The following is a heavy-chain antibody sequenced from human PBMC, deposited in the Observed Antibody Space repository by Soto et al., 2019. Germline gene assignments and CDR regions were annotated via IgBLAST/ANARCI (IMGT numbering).Heavy chain of an antibody. CDR1: GGSISSGDYY. CDR3: ASRNPHYDSSGYPIDY. D-gene: IGHD3-22*01. V-gene: IGHV4-30-4*01. CDR2: IYYSGST. J-gene: IGHJ4*02. Sequence: SETLSLTYSVSGGSISSGDYYWSWIRQPPGKGLEWIGYIYYSGSTYYNPSLKSRVTISVDTSKNQFSLKLSSVTAADTAVYYCASRNPHYDSSGYPIDYWGQGTLVTVSS.